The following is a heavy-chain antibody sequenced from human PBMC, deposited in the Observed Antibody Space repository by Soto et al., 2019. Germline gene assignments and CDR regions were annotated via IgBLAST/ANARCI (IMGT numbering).Heavy chain of an antibody. D-gene: IGHD1-7*01. V-gene: IGHV6-1*01. J-gene: IGHJ6*03. CDR3: AGTTSHQWYYMDV. Sequence: PSQTLSLTCAISGDSVSSNSAAWNSIRLSPLRGLEWLARTYYRSRWYNDYAVSVRSRITVNPDTSKNQFSLQLTSVTPEDTAVYYCAGTTSHQWYYMDVWGKGTTVTVSS. CDR2: TYYRSRWYN. CDR1: GDSVSSNSAA.